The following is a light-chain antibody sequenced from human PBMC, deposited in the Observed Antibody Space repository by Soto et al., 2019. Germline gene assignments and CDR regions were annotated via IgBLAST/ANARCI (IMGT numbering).Light chain of an antibody. J-gene: IGLJ2*01. CDR2: SNS. Sequence: QSVLTQPPSASGTPGQRVTISCSGSNSNIGSNTVNWYQQLPGTAPKLLIYSNSHRPSGVPDRFSGSKSGTSAFLAISGLQSEDEADYYCAAWDDGLNGVVFGGGTKVTVL. CDR1: NSNIGSNT. V-gene: IGLV1-44*01. CDR3: AAWDDGLNGVV.